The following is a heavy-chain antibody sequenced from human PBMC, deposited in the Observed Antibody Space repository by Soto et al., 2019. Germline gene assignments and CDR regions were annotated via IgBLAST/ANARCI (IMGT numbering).Heavy chain of an antibody. CDR3: ARDRGYRRYFDSSGFWADS. J-gene: IGHJ4*02. D-gene: IGHD3-22*01. Sequence: QVQLVESGGGVVQPGRSLRLSCAASGFTFSGYGMHWVRQAPGKGLEWVAVISYDGSNKYYADSVRGRFTISRDNSRNTLFLEMNALRAEDTAVYYCARDRGYRRYFDSSGFWADSWGQGTLVTVSS. CDR2: ISYDGSNK. V-gene: IGHV3-30-3*01. CDR1: GFTFSGYG.